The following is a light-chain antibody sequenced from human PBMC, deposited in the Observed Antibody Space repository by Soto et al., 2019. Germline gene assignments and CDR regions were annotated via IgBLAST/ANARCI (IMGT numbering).Light chain of an antibody. J-gene: IGKJ5*01. Sequence: EIVLTQSPATLSLSPGERATLSCRASQSVTSYLVWYQQKPGQAPRLLIYDASNRATGIPARFTGSGSATDFTLTISSLEPEDFAVFYCQHRYNWPFTFGQGTRLEIK. V-gene: IGKV3-11*01. CDR2: DAS. CDR1: QSVTSY. CDR3: QHRYNWPFT.